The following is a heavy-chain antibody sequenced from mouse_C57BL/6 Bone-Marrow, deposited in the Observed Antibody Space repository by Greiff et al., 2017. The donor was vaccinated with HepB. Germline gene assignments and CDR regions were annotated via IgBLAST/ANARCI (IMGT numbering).Heavy chain of an antibody. J-gene: IGHJ1*03. CDR1: GYTFTSYW. CDR3: ARRRGWNYYGSSYWYFDV. CDR2: IKPYNGGT. Sequence: QVQLQQPGAELVKPGASVKVSCKASGYTFTSYWMHWVKQRPGQGLEWIGVIKPYNGGTSYNQKFKGKATLTVDKSSSTAYMELNSLTSEDSAVYYCARRRGWNYYGSSYWYFDVWGTGTTVTVSS. V-gene: IGHV1-53*01. D-gene: IGHD1-1*01.